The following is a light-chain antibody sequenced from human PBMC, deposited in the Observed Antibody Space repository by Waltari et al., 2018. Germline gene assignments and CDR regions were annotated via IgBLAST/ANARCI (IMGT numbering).Light chain of an antibody. CDR2: AVS. CDR1: SSDVGNYTR. J-gene: IGLJ2*01. V-gene: IGLV2-23*02. CDR3: SSYAGSSKGV. Sequence: QSALTQPASVSGSPGQSITISCTGTSSDVGNYTRVSWYQQHPGKAPKLMIYAVSKRSSGVAVRFSGSKSGDMASLTISGLQPEDEAEYFCSSYAGSSKGVFGGGTKVTVL.